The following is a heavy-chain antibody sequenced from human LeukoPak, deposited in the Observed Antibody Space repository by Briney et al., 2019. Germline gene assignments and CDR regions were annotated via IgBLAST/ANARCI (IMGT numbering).Heavy chain of an antibody. J-gene: IGHJ4*02. CDR3: ATHMVRGANDY. CDR1: GGSFSGYY. D-gene: IGHD3-10*01. CDR2: INHSGST. V-gene: IGHV4-34*01. Sequence: PSDTLSLTCAVYGGSFSGYYWSWIRQPPGKGLEWIGEINHSGSTNDNPSLKSRVTISVDTSKNHFSLKLSSVTAADTAVYYCATHMVRGANDYWGQGTLVTVSS.